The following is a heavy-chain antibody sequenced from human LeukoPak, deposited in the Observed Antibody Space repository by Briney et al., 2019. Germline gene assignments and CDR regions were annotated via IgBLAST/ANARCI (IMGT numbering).Heavy chain of an antibody. CDR1: GFIFSDYP. Sequence: GGSLRLSCAASGFIFSDYPMTWARQAPGKGLEWVSAIGGDGRGTDYADSVKGRFTISRDNSKNTVYLQMSSLRLDDTALYYCARRSGGTPDYWGLGALVTVSS. V-gene: IGHV3-23*01. CDR2: IGGDGRGT. J-gene: IGHJ4*02. CDR3: ARRSGGTPDY. D-gene: IGHD1-26*01.